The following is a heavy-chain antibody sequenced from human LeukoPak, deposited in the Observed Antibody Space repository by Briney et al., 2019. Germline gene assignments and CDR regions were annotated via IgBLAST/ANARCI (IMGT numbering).Heavy chain of an antibody. J-gene: IGHJ6*02. V-gene: IGHV3-30*03. CDR1: RFTFSSYR. CDR3: ASPSSTPGMDV. CDR2: ISYDGSNK. D-gene: IGHD2-2*01. Sequence: GRSLTLSCAASRFTFSSYRMHWVRQAPGKGLEGVAVISYDGSNKYYADSVKGRFTISRDNSKNTLYLQMNSLRAEDTAVYYCASPSSTPGMDVWGQGTTVTVPS.